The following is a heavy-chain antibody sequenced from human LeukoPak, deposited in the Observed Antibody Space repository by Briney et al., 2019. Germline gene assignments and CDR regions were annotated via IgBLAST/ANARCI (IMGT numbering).Heavy chain of an antibody. Sequence: GESLKISCKGSGYSFTSYWIGWVRQMPGKGLEWMGIIYPGDSDTRYSPSLQGQVTISADKSISTAYLQWSSLKASDTAMYYCARQPPTTVGATGWYGMDVWGQGTTVTVSS. CDR1: GYSFTSYW. CDR3: ARQPPTTVGATGWYGMDV. V-gene: IGHV5-51*01. J-gene: IGHJ6*02. D-gene: IGHD1-26*01. CDR2: IYPGDSDT.